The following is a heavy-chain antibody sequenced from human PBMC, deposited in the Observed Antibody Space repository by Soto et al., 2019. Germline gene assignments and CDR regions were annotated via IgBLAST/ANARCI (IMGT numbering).Heavy chain of an antibody. CDR2: IIPIFGTA. CDR1: GGTFSSYA. Sequence: QVQLVQSGAEVKKPGSSVKVSCKASGGTFSSYAISWVRQAPGQGLERMGGIIPIFGTANYAQKFQGRVTITADESTSTAYMELSSLRSEDTAVYYCAIVPSRAVAGSGIDAFDIWGQGTMVTVSS. CDR3: AIVPSRAVAGSGIDAFDI. D-gene: IGHD6-19*01. J-gene: IGHJ3*02. V-gene: IGHV1-69*12.